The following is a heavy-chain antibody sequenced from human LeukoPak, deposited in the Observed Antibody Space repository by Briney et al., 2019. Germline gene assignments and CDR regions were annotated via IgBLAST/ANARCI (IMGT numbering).Heavy chain of an antibody. J-gene: IGHJ4*02. Sequence: GGPLRLSCAASGFTFSSYSMNWVRQAPGKALEWVSSISSSSSYIYYADSVKGRFTISRDNAKNSLYLQMNSLRAEDTAVYYCAREDPGYSSGPLDYWGQGTLVTVSS. V-gene: IGHV3-21*01. D-gene: IGHD6-19*01. CDR2: ISSSSSYI. CDR1: GFTFSSYS. CDR3: AREDPGYSSGPLDY.